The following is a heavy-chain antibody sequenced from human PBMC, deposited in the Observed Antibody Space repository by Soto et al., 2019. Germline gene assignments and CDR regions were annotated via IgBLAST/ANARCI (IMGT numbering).Heavy chain of an antibody. CDR1: GYILTNYF. CDR3: VRGFRDGYNRIPGADFDY. CDR2: INSSGATT. D-gene: IGHD1-1*01. Sequence: GASVEVSCKASGYILTNYFLHWVRQAPGQGLEWMGIINSSGATTTYAQKFQGRVTMTRDTSTSTVYMDLSRLTSEDTAVYFCVRGFRDGYNRIPGADFDYWGQGTLVTVSS. V-gene: IGHV1-46*01. J-gene: IGHJ4*02.